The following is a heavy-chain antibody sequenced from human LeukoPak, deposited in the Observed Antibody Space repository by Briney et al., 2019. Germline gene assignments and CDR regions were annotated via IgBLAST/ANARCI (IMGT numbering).Heavy chain of an antibody. CDR3: ARQPKIYDFWSGPFDY. CDR2: IIPIFGTA. J-gene: IGHJ4*02. Sequence: GASVKVSCKASGGTFSSYAISWVRQAPGQGLEWMGGIIPIFGTANYAQKFQGRVTITADESTSTAYMELSSLRSEDTAVYYCARQPKIYDFWSGPFDYWGQGTLVTVSS. CDR1: GGTFSSYA. V-gene: IGHV1-69*13. D-gene: IGHD3-3*01.